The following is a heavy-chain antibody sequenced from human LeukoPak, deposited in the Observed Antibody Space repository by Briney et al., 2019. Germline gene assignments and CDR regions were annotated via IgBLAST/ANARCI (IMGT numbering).Heavy chain of an antibody. V-gene: IGHV3-33*01. J-gene: IGHJ6*02. CDR1: GFTFSSYG. Sequence: GGSLRLSCAASGFTFSSYGMQWVRQAPGKGLEWVAVIWYDGSNEYYADSVKGRFTISRDNSKNTLYLQMNTLRAEDTAVYYCARGGPSYYGMDVWGQGTSVTVPS. CDR3: ARGGPSYYGMDV. CDR2: IWYDGSNE.